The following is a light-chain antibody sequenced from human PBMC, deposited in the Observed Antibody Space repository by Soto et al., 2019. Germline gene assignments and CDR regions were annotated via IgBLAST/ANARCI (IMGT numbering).Light chain of an antibody. V-gene: IGKV3-15*01. CDR1: QSVSSN. Sequence: EIVMTQSPATLSVSPWERATLSCRASQSVSSNLAWYQQKPGQAPRLLIYGASTRATGIPARFSGSGSGTEFTLTISSLQSEDFAVYYCQQYNNWPRGTFGQGTKVDIK. CDR3: QQYNNWPRGT. J-gene: IGKJ1*01. CDR2: GAS.